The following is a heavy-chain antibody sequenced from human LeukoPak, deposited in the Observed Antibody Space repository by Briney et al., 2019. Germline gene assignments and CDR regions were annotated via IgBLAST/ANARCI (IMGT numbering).Heavy chain of an antibody. CDR2: FDPEDGET. CDR1: GYTLTELS. D-gene: IGHD6-13*01. CDR3: ATGIAGVGMKYYFDY. J-gene: IGHJ4*02. Sequence: GASVKVSCKVSGYTLTELSMHWVRQAPGKGLEWMGGFDPEDGETIYSQRFRGRVTMTEDISTDTAYMDLSSLRFDDTAVYYCATGIAGVGMKYYFDYWGQGTLVTVSS. V-gene: IGHV1-24*01.